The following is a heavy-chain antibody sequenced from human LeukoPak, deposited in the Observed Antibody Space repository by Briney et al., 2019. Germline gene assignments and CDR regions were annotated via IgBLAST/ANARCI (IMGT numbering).Heavy chain of an antibody. CDR2: IYSGGST. CDR3: ARDVAGTASFDY. CDR1: GFTVSNNY. V-gene: IGHV3-53*01. J-gene: IGHJ4*02. Sequence: GGSLRLSCVASGFTVSNNYMSWVRQAPGKGLEWVSVIYSGGSTYYADSVKGRFTISRDNSKNTLYLQMNSLRAEDTAVYYYARDVAGTASFDYWGQGTLVTVSS. D-gene: IGHD6-19*01.